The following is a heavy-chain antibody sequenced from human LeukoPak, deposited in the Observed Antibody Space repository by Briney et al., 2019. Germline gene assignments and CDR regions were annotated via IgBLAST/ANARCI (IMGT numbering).Heavy chain of an antibody. CDR2: INHSGST. D-gene: IGHD3-22*01. V-gene: IGHV4-34*01. Sequence: SETLSLTCTVSGGSISSYYWSWIRQPPGKGLEWIGEINHSGSTNYNPSLKSRVTISVDTSKNQFSLKLSSVTAADTAVYYCARGRRRYYYDSSGYSDNDYWGQGTLVTVSS. J-gene: IGHJ4*02. CDR3: ARGRRRYYYDSSGYSDNDY. CDR1: GGSISSYY.